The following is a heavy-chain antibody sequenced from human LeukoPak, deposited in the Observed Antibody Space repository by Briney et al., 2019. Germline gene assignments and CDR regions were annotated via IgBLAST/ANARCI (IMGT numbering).Heavy chain of an antibody. D-gene: IGHD2-15*01. CDR1: GYTFTSYY. CDR2: IRPIADTT. V-gene: IGHV1-46*01. Sequence: ASVKVSCKASGYTFTSYYMHWVRQAPGLGLEWMGIIRPIADTTTYSQKFQGRVTMTRDTSISTAYMELSRLRSDDTAVYYCARGGVAARLFNAFDIWGQGTMVTVSS. CDR3: ARGGVAARLFNAFDI. J-gene: IGHJ3*02.